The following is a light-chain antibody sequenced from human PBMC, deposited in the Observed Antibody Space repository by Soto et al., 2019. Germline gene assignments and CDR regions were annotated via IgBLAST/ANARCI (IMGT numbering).Light chain of an antibody. J-gene: IGKJ1*01. CDR1: QSISRS. CDR3: QQYVSSPPT. V-gene: IGKV3D-15*01. Sequence: EIVLTQSPAILSVSPGERATLSCRASQSISRSLAWYQQKHGQAPRIXISDASTRATGIPARFSGSGSGTDFSLTISRLEPEDFAVYYCQQYVSSPPTFGQGTKVDIK. CDR2: DAS.